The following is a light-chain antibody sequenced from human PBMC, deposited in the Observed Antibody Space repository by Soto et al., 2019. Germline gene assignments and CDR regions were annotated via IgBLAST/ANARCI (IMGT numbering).Light chain of an antibody. CDR1: SGHSIFA. CDR2: VNGDGSH. J-gene: IGLJ3*02. CDR3: QTWATGIRV. V-gene: IGLV4-69*01. Sequence: QSVLTQSPSASASLGASVKLTCTLSSGHSIFAIAWHRQQPEKGPRYLMKVNGDGSHNKGDGIPDRFSGSSSGAERYLTISSLQSEDEADYYCQTWATGIRVFGGGTKLTVL.